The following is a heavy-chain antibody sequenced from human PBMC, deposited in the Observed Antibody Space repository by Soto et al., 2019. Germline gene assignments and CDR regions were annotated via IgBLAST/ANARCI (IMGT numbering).Heavy chain of an antibody. CDR2: IIPILGIA. CDR3: AREDVSNYGYYYYYYMDV. CDR1: GGTFSRDT. V-gene: IGHV1-69*04. Sequence: GASVKVSCKASGGTFSRDTISWVRQTPGQGLEWMGRIIPILGIANYAQKFQGRVTITADKSTSTAYMELSSLRSEDTAVYYCAREDVSNYGYYYYYYMDVWGKGTTVTVSS. D-gene: IGHD4-4*01. J-gene: IGHJ6*03.